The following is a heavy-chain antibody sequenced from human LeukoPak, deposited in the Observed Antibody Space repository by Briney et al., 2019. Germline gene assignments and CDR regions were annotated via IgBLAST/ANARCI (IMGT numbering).Heavy chain of an antibody. CDR1: GGSISSSSSY. D-gene: IGHD3-22*01. V-gene: IGHV4-39*01. CDR2: IYYSGST. Sequence: SETLSLTCTVSGGSISSSSSYWGWIRQPPGKGLEWIGSIYYSGSTYYNPSLKSRVTISVDTSKNQFSLKLSSVTAADTAVYYCASNYYDSSGYYPILFDYWGQGTLVTVSS. J-gene: IGHJ4*02. CDR3: ASNYYDSSGYYPILFDY.